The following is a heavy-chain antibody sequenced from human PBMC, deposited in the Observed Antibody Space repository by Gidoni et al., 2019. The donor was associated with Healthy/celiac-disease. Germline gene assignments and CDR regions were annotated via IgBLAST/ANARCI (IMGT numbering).Heavy chain of an antibody. CDR3: ARDQREGGCSSTSCLGGYYYYYMDV. D-gene: IGHD2-2*01. CDR1: GGSISSGGYY. Sequence: QVQLQESGPGLVKPSQTLSLTCTVAGGSISSGGYYWSWIRQHPGKGLAWIGYIYYSGSTYYNPSLKSRVTISVDTSKNQFSLKLSSVTAADTAVYYCARDQREGGCSSTSCLGGYYYYYMDVWGKGTTVTVSS. J-gene: IGHJ6*03. V-gene: IGHV4-31*03. CDR2: IYYSGST.